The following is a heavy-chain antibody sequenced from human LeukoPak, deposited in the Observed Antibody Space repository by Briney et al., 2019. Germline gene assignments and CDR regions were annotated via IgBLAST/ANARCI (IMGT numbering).Heavy chain of an antibody. J-gene: IGHJ5*02. CDR2: IYHSGST. D-gene: IGHD1-1*01. CDR3: ARVSGTIDRFDP. V-gene: IGHV4-38-2*02. CDR1: SYSISSGYY. Sequence: PSETLSLTCTVSSYSISSGYYWGWIRQPPGKGLEWIGSIYHSGSTYYNPSLKSRVTISVDTSKNQFSLKLSSVTAADTAVYYCARVSGTIDRFDPWGQGTLVTVSS.